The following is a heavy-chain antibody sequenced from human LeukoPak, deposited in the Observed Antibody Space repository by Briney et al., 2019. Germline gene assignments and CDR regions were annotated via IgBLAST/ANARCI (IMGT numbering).Heavy chain of an antibody. D-gene: IGHD3-9*01. CDR1: GGSIRRGGYY. Sequence: SETLSLTCTVSGGSIRRGGYYWSWIRQHPGKGLEWIGYIYYSGNTYYNPSLKSRVTISVDTSKNQFSLKLSSVTAADTAVYYCARDTPWGYFDWGQGTLVTVSS. J-gene: IGHJ4*02. V-gene: IGHV4-31*03. CDR2: IYYSGNT. CDR3: ARDTPWGYFD.